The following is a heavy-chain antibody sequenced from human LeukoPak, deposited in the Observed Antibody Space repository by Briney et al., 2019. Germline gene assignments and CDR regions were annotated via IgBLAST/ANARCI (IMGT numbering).Heavy chain of an antibody. Sequence: SQTLSLTCAVSGGSISSGGYSWSWIRQPPGKGLEWIGYIYHSGSTYYNPSLKSRVTISVDRSKNQFSLKLSSMTAADTAVYYCARTGGPFDYWGQGTLVTVSS. CDR3: ARTGGPFDY. V-gene: IGHV4-30-2*01. D-gene: IGHD4-23*01. CDR1: GGSISSGGYS. CDR2: IYHSGST. J-gene: IGHJ4*02.